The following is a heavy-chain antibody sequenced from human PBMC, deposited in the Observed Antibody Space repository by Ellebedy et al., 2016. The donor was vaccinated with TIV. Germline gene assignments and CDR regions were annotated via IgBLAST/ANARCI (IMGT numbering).Heavy chain of an antibody. CDR2: IYSGGST. V-gene: IGHV3-53*01. Sequence: GGSLRLSXAASGFTVSGNYMSWVRQAPGKGLEWVSVIYSGGSTYYADSVKGRFTISRDNSKNTLYLQMNSLRAEDTAVYYCARVDPLRNSFDYWGQGTLVTVSS. CDR1: GFTVSGNY. D-gene: IGHD3/OR15-3a*01. J-gene: IGHJ4*02. CDR3: ARVDPLRNSFDY.